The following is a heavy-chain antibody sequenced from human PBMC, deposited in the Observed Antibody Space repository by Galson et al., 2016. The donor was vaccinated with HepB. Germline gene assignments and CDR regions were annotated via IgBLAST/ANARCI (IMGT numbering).Heavy chain of an antibody. CDR2: IFRSGGP. CDR1: GGSISSDTW. J-gene: IGHJ4*02. Sequence: ETLSLTCAVSGGSISSDTWWTWVRQPPGKGLEWIGEIFRSGGPNYNPSLKSRVTISVDKSKNQFSLRLGSVTAADTALYFRTKRGVSYSGSGELARTVSPPFDSWGQGTLVTVSS. CDR3: TKRGVSYSGSGELARTVSPPFDS. D-gene: IGHD3-10*01. V-gene: IGHV4-4*01.